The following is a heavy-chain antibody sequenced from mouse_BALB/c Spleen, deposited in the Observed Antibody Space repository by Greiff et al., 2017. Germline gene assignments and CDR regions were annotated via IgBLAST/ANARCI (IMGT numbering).Heavy chain of an antibody. CDR2: IYPGNSDT. CDR3: TKEERNYYGSSCGFAY. Sequence: EVQLQQSGTVLARPGASVKMSCKASGYSFTSYWMHWVKQRPGQGLEWIGAIYPGNSDTSYNQKFKGKAKLTAVTSASTAYMELSSLTNEDSAVYYCTKEERNYYGSSCGFAYWGQGTLVTVSA. D-gene: IGHD1-1*01. V-gene: IGHV1-5*01. J-gene: IGHJ3*01. CDR1: GYSFTSYW.